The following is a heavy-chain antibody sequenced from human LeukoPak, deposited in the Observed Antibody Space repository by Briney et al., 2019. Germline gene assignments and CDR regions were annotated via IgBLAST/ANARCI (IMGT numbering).Heavy chain of an antibody. CDR3: ARRREWEPPDY. V-gene: IGHV3-21*01. D-gene: IGHD1-26*01. J-gene: IGHJ4*02. CDR1: GFTFSSYS. Sequence: GGSLRLSCAASGFTFSSYSMNWVRQAPGKGLEWVSSISSSSSYIYYAVSVKGRFTISRDNAKNSLYLQMNSLRAEDTAVYYCARRREWEPPDYWGQGTLVTVSS. CDR2: ISSSSSYI.